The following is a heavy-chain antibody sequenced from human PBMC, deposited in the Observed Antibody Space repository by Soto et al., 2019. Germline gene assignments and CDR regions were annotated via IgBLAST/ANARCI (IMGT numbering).Heavy chain of an antibody. D-gene: IGHD3-9*01. J-gene: IGHJ4*02. Sequence: SETLSLTCTISGGAINDHYWSFIRQPPRKGLEWIGYIYYNGNTNYNPSLESRVTISVDRSRNQFSLRLTSLTAADTAVYYCARVRTGYFDYWGRGALVTVS. V-gene: IGHV4-59*11. CDR3: ARVRTGYFDY. CDR1: GGAINDHY. CDR2: IYYNGNT.